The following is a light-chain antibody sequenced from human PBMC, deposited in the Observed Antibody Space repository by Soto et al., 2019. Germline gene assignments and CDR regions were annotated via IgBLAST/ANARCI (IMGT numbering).Light chain of an antibody. V-gene: IGKV3-15*01. Sequence: EIVMAQSPATLSVSEGEGATVSCRASQSISSNLAWYQQKPGQAPRLVIFDASTRATGIPDRFTGRGSGTEFTLTISSLQSEDSAVYFCQQYNDWPPITFGGGTKVDIK. CDR3: QQYNDWPPIT. CDR2: DAS. J-gene: IGKJ4*01. CDR1: QSISSN.